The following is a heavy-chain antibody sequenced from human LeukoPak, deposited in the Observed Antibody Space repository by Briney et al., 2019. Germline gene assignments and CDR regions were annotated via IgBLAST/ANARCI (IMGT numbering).Heavy chain of an antibody. J-gene: IGHJ4*02. V-gene: IGHV3-30*02. CDR1: GFAFSNYD. Sequence: GGSLRLSCAASGFAFSNYDMHWVRQAPGKGLEWVALIRYDESNKYYAESVKGRFTISRDNSQSPLYLQMNSLRAEDTAVYYCAKFPIVGVWYHIYYFDYWGQGSLVTVSS. CDR3: AKFPIVGVWYHIYYFDY. D-gene: IGHD6-19*01. CDR2: IRYDESNK.